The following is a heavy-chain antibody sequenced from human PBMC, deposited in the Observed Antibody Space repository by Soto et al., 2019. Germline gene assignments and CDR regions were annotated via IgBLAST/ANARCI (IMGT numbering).Heavy chain of an antibody. CDR1: GYTFSSYA. V-gene: IGHV3-30*04. D-gene: IGHD1-26*01. CDR3: AKEGGLSGSYYISSSYYFDY. CDR2: ISYDGSNT. Sequence: GGSLRLSCAASGYTFSSYAMHWVRQAPGKGQEWVAVISYDGSNTYYADSVKGRFTISRDNSKNTLYLLMNSLRAEDTSVYYCAKEGGLSGSYYISSSYYFDYWGQGTLVTVST. J-gene: IGHJ4*02.